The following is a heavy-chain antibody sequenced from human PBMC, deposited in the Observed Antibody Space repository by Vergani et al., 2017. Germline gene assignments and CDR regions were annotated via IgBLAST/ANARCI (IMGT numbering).Heavy chain of an antibody. V-gene: IGHV4-38-2*01. D-gene: IGHD3-9*01. CDR3: ARRSGIVYDIFSGTQYFCDF. CDR2: IYLTSLT. J-gene: IGHJ4*02. CDR1: GFSIDNGYY. Sequence: QVQLQESGPGLVKPSETLSLTCAVSGFSIDNGYYWDWIRQPPGKGREWIGSIYLTSLTHFNPSLKSRVTISVDTSNNHFSLRLNSLTAADTAVYYCARRSGIVYDIFSGTQYFCDFWGQGTLVTVSS.